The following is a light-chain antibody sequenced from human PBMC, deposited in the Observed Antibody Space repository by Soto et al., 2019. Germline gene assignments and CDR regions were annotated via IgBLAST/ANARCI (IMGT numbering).Light chain of an antibody. CDR1: QRVTKY. J-gene: IGKJ2*01. Sequence: DIVLPQFPANLSLSPGERATLSCRASQRVTKYLAWYQWKPGQAPRLLIYDISNRATGIPARFIGSGSATDFTLTISSLEPEDSAAYYCHQRSAWPQNTFGQGTKLEIK. CDR2: DIS. CDR3: HQRSAWPQNT. V-gene: IGKV3-11*01.